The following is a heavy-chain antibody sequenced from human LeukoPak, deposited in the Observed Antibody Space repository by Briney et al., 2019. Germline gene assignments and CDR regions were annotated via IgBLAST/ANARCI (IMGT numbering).Heavy chain of an antibody. CDR2: ISWNSGSI. Sequence: GGSLRLSCAASGFTFSSYGMHWVRQAPGKGLEWVSGISWNSGSIGYADSVKGRFTISRDNAKNSLYLQMNSLRAEDMALYYCAKGLGAARGTNAFDIWGHGTMVTVSS. J-gene: IGHJ3*02. CDR1: GFTFSSYG. D-gene: IGHD6-6*01. V-gene: IGHV3-9*03. CDR3: AKGLGAARGTNAFDI.